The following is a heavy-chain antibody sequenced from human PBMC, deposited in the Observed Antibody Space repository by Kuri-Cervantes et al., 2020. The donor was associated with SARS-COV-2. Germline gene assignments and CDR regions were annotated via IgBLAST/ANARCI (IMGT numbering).Heavy chain of an antibody. CDR3: ARDRGSGRTYDMDV. CDR1: GFSFSTYA. J-gene: IGHJ6*02. V-gene: IGHV3-23*01. CDR2: VTETGTIT. D-gene: IGHD6-19*01. Sequence: GESLKISCAASGFSFSTYAMSWVRQAPGKGLQWVATVTETGTITHYADSVRGRFTISRDNPRNTVYLQMNSLRAEDTAVYYCARDRGSGRTYDMDVWGQGTTVTVSS.